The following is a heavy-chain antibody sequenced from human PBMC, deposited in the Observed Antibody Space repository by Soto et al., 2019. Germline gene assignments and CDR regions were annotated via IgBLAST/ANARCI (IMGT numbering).Heavy chain of an antibody. CDR2: ISYDETIT. CDR3: VCFECGRTAVVTAMEANDY. Sequence: GGSLRLSCAGSGFTFSSYAMHWVRQAPGKGLKWVAVISYDETITSYADSVKGRFTISRDNAKNTLYLQMSSLRVEDTALYYCVCFECGRTAVVTAMEANDYWGQGTLVTVSS. J-gene: IGHJ4*02. V-gene: IGHV3-30*04. D-gene: IGHD2-21*02. CDR1: GFTFSSYA.